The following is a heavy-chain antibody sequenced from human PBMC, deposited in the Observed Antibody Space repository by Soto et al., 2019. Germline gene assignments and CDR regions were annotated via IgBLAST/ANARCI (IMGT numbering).Heavy chain of an antibody. CDR3: ARLQTDYDILTGSVGRPDY. J-gene: IGHJ4*02. V-gene: IGHV4-39*01. CDR1: GGSISSSSYY. Sequence: QLQLQESGPGLVKPSEILSLTCTVSGGSISSSSYYWGWIRQPPGKGLEWIGSIYYSGSTYYNPSRKSRVTISVDTSKNQFSLKLSSVTAADTAVYYCARLQTDYDILTGSVGRPDYWGQGTLVTVSS. CDR2: IYYSGST. D-gene: IGHD3-9*01.